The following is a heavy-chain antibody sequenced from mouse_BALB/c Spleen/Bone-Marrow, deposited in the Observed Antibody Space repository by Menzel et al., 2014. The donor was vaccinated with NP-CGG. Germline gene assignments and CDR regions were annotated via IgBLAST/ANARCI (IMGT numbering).Heavy chain of an antibody. Sequence: VQLVESGPGLVAPSQSLSITCTVSGFSLTDYGVSWIRQPPGKGLEWLGVIWGGGSTYYNSALKSRLSISKDNSKSQVFLKLNSLQTVDTAMFYCAKLGRSYYYFDVWGAGTTVTVPS. D-gene: IGHD1-1*01. CDR1: GFSLTDYG. CDR3: AKLGRSYYYFDV. J-gene: IGHJ1*01. CDR2: IWGGGST. V-gene: IGHV2-6-5*01.